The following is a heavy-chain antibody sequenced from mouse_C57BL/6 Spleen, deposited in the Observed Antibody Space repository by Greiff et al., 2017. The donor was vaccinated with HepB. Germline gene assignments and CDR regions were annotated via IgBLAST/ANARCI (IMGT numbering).Heavy chain of an antibody. CDR3: TVYDGYWYFDV. CDR2: IRLKSDNYAT. V-gene: IGHV6-3*01. CDR1: GFTFSNYW. D-gene: IGHD2-3*01. Sequence: DVKLQESGGGLVQPGGSMKLSCVASGFTFSNYWMNWVRQSPEKGLEWVAQIRLKSDNYATHYAESVKGRFTISRDDSKSSVYLQMNNLRAEDTGIYYCTVYDGYWYFDVWGTGTTVTVSS. J-gene: IGHJ1*03.